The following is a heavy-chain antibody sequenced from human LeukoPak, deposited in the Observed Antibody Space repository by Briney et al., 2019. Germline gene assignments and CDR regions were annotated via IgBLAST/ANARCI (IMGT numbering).Heavy chain of an antibody. CDR2: IYYSGST. CDR3: ARAPYGARFDY. V-gene: IGHV4-59*01. Sequence: PSETLSLTCTVSGGSISSYYWSWIRQPPGKGLKWIGYIYYSGSTNYNPSLKSRVTISVDTSKNQFSLKLSSVTAADTAVYYCARAPYGARFDYWGQGTLVTVSS. CDR1: GGSISSYY. D-gene: IGHD3-10*01. J-gene: IGHJ4*02.